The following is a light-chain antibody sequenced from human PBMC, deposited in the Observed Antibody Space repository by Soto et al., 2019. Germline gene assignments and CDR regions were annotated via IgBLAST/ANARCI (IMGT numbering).Light chain of an antibody. CDR2: DAS. CDR1: QSISSW. CDR3: LQHNSYPRT. J-gene: IGKJ1*01. V-gene: IGKV1-5*01. Sequence: DIQMTQSPSTLSASVGDRVTITCRASQSISSWLAWYQQKPGKAPKLLIYDASSLESGVPSRFSGSGSGSDFSLTISSLQPEDSATYFCLQHNSYPRTCGQGTKVEIK.